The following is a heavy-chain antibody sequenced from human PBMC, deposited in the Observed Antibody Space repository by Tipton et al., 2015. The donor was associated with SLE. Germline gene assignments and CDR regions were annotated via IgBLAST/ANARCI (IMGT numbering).Heavy chain of an antibody. D-gene: IGHD3-10*01. CDR1: GGSISSYY. CDR2: IYYSGST. V-gene: IGHV4-59*01. Sequence: TLSLTCTVSGGSISSYYWSWIRQPPGKGLEWIGYIYYSGSTNYNPSLKSRVTISVDTSKNQFSLKLSSVTAADTAVCYCARVRGRGYFQHWGQGTLVTVSS. J-gene: IGHJ1*01. CDR3: ARVRGRGYFQH.